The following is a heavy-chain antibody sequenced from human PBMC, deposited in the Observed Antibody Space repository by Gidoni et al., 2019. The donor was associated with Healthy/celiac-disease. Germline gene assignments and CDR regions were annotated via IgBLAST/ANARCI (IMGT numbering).Heavy chain of an antibody. CDR1: GFPFSSYS. CDR3: ARLAVEDYDFWSGYYSFDY. J-gene: IGHJ4*02. V-gene: IGHV3-21*01. D-gene: IGHD3-3*01. Sequence: EVQLVESGGGLVKPGGSLRLSCAASGFPFSSYSLNWVRQAPGKGLEWVSSISSSSSYIYYADSVKGRFTISRDNAKNSLYLQMNSLRAEDTAVYYCARLAVEDYDFWSGYYSFDYWGQGTLVTVSS. CDR2: ISSSSSYI.